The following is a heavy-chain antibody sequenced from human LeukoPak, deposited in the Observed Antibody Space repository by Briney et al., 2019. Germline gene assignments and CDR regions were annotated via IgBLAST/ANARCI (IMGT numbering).Heavy chain of an antibody. CDR2: IRYDGSNK. CDR1: GFTLSFYG. CDR3: AKARGQWLVDFDY. V-gene: IGHV3-30*02. D-gene: IGHD6-19*01. J-gene: IGHJ4*02. Sequence: GGSLRLSCAASGFTLSFYGMHWVRQAPGKGLVWVSFIRYDGSNKYYADSVKGRFTISRDNSKNTLYLQMNSLRAEDTAVYYCAKARGQWLVDFDYWGQGTLVTVSS.